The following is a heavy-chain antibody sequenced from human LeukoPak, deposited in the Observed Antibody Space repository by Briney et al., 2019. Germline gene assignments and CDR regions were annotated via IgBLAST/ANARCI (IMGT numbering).Heavy chain of an antibody. CDR3: ARDGSSGWYWVDY. Sequence: GRSLRLSCAASGFTFSSYGMHWVRQAPGKGLEWVAVIWYDGSNKYYADSVKGRFTISRDNSKDTLYLQMNSLRAEDTAVYYCARDGSSGWYWVDYWGQGTLVTVSS. CDR1: GFTFSSYG. V-gene: IGHV3-33*01. J-gene: IGHJ4*02. D-gene: IGHD6-19*01. CDR2: IWYDGSNK.